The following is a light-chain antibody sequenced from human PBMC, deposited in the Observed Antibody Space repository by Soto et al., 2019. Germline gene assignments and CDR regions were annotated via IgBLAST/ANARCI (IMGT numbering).Light chain of an antibody. CDR3: QNYHSFSIT. CDR2: DSS. V-gene: IGKV1-5*01. CDR1: QNISIW. Sequence: DIQMTHSPSTLSASVLDRVTITFRASQNISIWLAWYQQRPGRAPRLLIYDSSSLESGVPSTFSGSGSGTEFSLTISNLRPDDFATYYCQNYHSFSITFGQGTRLEIK. J-gene: IGKJ5*01.